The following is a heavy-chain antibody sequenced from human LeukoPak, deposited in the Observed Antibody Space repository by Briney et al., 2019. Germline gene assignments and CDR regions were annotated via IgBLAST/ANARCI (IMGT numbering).Heavy chain of an antibody. Sequence: SETLSLTCTVSGGSISSGDYYWSWIRQPPGKGLEWIGYIYYSGSTYHNPSLKSRVTISVDTSKNQFSLKLGSVTAADTAVYYCARDRRSLYDFWSGYYMGGYFDYWGQGTLVTVSS. CDR1: GGSISSGDYY. CDR2: IYYSGST. D-gene: IGHD3-3*01. V-gene: IGHV4-30-4*08. CDR3: ARDRRSLYDFWSGYYMGGYFDY. J-gene: IGHJ4*02.